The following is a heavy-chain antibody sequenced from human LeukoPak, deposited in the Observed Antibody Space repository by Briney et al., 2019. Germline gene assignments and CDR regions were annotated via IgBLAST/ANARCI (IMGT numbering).Heavy chain of an antibody. CDR3: AKTDRTGALGRFRMRSDAFDI. V-gene: IGHV3-11*01. Sequence: PGGSLRLSCAASGFTFSDYYMSWLRQAPGKGLEWVSYISSSGSTIYYADSVKGRFTISRDNAKNSLYLQMNSLRAEDTAVYYCAKTDRTGALGRFRMRSDAFDIWGQGTMVTVSS. J-gene: IGHJ3*02. CDR1: GFTFSDYY. CDR2: ISSSGSTI. D-gene: IGHD3-3*01.